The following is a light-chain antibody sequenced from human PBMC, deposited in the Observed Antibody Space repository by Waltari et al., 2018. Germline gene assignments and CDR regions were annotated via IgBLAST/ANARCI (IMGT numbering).Light chain of an antibody. CDR1: SAPSEPI. CDR2: VNTDGSH. CDR3: QTGGHGTWV. Sequence: LVLTLSPSAYASLGPPAKHPSRLTSAPSEPIHAWIRQRPVKGPRYLLKVNTDGSHNRGDDVPERFSGSSSGAERYLTISSLQSEDEADYFCQTGGHGTWVFGGGTKLTVL. V-gene: IGLV4-69*01. J-gene: IGLJ3*02.